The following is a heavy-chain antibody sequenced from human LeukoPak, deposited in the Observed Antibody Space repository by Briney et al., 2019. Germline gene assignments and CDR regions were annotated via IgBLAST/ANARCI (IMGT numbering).Heavy chain of an antibody. CDR1: GYTFTNYG. Sequence: ASVKVSCKASGYTFTNYGISWVREAPGQGLEWMGWIGIFNANTNYAQKLQGRVTMTTDTSTSTAYMELRGLRSDDTAVYYCARGVISPLDYWGQGTLVTVSS. CDR3: ARGVISPLDY. J-gene: IGHJ4*02. D-gene: IGHD2-21*01. V-gene: IGHV1-18*01. CDR2: IGIFNANT.